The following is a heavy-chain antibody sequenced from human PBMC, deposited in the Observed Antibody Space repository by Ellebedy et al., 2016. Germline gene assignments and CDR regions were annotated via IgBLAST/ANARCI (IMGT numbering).Heavy chain of an antibody. V-gene: IGHV1-18*01. Sequence: ASVKVSCXASGYTFTSYGISWVRQAPGQGLEWMGWISAYNGHTNYAQKLQGRVTMTTDTSTSTAYMELRSLRSDDTAVYYCASTPGIQLDLWAPDYWGQGTLVTVSS. CDR2: ISAYNGHT. CDR1: GYTFTSYG. D-gene: IGHD5-18*01. CDR3: ASTPGIQLDLWAPDY. J-gene: IGHJ4*02.